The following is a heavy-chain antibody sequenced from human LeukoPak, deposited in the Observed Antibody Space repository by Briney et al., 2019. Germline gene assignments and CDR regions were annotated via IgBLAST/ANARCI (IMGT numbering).Heavy chain of an antibody. CDR1: GGSISSYY. V-gene: IGHV4-59*01. CDR3: ARGHYGDYRNWYDP. Sequence: SETLSLTCTVSGGSISSYYWSWIRQPPGKGLEWIGYIYYSGSTKYNPSLKSRVTISVDTSKNQFSLKLSSVTAADTAVYYCARGHYGDYRNWYDPWGQGTLVTVSS. D-gene: IGHD4-17*01. J-gene: IGHJ5*02. CDR2: IYYSGST.